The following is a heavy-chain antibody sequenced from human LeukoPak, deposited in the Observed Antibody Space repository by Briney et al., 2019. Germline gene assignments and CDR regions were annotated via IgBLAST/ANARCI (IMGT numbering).Heavy chain of an antibody. V-gene: IGHV3-23*01. CDR2: ISGSGGST. Sequence: PGGSLRLSCAASGFTFSSYAMSWVRQAPWKGLEWVSAISGSGGSTYYADSVKGRFTISRDNSKNTLYLQMNSLRAEDTVVYYCARTYCSSTSCPVDYWGQGTLVTVSS. D-gene: IGHD2-2*01. J-gene: IGHJ4*02. CDR1: GFTFSSYA. CDR3: ARTYCSSTSCPVDY.